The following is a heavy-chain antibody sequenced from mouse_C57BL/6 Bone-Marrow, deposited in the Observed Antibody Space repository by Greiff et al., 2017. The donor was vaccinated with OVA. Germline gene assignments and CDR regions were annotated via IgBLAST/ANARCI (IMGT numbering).Heavy chain of an antibody. V-gene: IGHV1-80*01. D-gene: IGHD2-1*01. CDR3: APYGNLDF. CDR2: IYPGDGDT. Sequence: VKLVESGAELVKPGASVKISCKASGYAFSSYWMTWVKQRPGKGLGWIGQIYPGDGDTNYNGKFKGKATLTADKSSSTAYMLLSSLTSADSAVYVDAPYGNLDFWGRGTTLTVTS. CDR1: GYAFSSYW. J-gene: IGHJ2*01.